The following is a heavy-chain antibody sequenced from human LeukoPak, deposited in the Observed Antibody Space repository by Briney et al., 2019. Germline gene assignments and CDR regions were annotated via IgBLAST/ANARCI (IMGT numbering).Heavy chain of an antibody. CDR1: GGSISSGGYY. D-gene: IGHD3-22*01. CDR2: IYYSGST. J-gene: IGHJ4*02. CDR3: ARDPFVVVSPAGYDY. V-gene: IGHV4-31*03. Sequence: PSETLSLTCTVSGGSISSGGYYWSWIRQHPGKGLEWIGYIYYSGSTYYNPSLKSRVTISVDTSKNQFSLKPSSVTAADTAVYYCARDPFVVVSPAGYDYWGQGTLVTVSS.